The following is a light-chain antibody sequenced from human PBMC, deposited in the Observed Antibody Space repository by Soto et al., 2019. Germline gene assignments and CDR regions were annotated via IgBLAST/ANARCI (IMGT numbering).Light chain of an antibody. CDR1: QSVTSTY. CDR3: QQYGSSPWT. CDR2: GAS. Sequence: EIVLTQSPGTLSLSPGERATLSCRATQSVTSTYLAWYQQRPGQAPRLLIYGASIRATGIPDRFSGSGSGTDFTLTLTRLQPEDFAVYYCQQYGSSPWTSGQGTKVDI. V-gene: IGKV3-20*01. J-gene: IGKJ1*01.